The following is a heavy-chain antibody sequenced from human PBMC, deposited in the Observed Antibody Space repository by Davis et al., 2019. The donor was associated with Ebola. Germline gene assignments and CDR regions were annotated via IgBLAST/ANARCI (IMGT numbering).Heavy chain of an antibody. CDR1: GFTVSSNY. CDR2: IYSGGST. Sequence: GESLKISCAASGFTVSSNYMSWVRQAPGKGLEWVSVIYSGGSTYYADSVKGRFTISRDNSKNTLYLQMNSLRAEDTAVYYCARGAVGYCSGGSCYLPYYYYGMDVWGKGTTVTVSS. D-gene: IGHD2-15*01. CDR3: ARGAVGYCSGGSCYLPYYYYGMDV. V-gene: IGHV3-53*01. J-gene: IGHJ6*04.